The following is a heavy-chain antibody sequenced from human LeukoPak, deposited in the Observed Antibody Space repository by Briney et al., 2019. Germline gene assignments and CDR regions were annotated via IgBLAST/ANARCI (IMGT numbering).Heavy chain of an antibody. D-gene: IGHD4-23*01. CDR3: ARDSGYSGNSGYFDY. CDR1: GFTFSDYY. Sequence: GGSLRLSCAASGFTFSDYYMSWISQAPGKGLEWVSYISGRSTTIYNADSVKGRFTISRDNAKNSLYLQMNSLRAEDTAVYYCARDSGYSGNSGYFDYWGQGTLVTVSS. J-gene: IGHJ4*02. CDR2: ISGRSTTI. V-gene: IGHV3-11*04.